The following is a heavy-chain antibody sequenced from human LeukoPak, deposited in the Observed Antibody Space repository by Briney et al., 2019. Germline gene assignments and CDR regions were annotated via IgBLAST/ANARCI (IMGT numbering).Heavy chain of an antibody. J-gene: IGHJ4*02. Sequence: GGSLRLSCAASGFTFSSYWMHWVRQAPGKGLVWVSRTNGDGSDTSYADSVKGRLTISRDSATNTLYLQMNSLRAEDTAIYYCVRDGEYSHGIDFDYWGQGTLVTVSP. CDR3: VRDGEYSHGIDFDY. CDR2: TNGDGSDT. V-gene: IGHV3-74*01. CDR1: GFTFSSYW. D-gene: IGHD5-18*01.